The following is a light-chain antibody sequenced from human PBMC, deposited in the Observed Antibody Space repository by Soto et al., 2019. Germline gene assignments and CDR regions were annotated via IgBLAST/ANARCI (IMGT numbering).Light chain of an antibody. CDR2: SNN. V-gene: IGLV1-47*02. CDR3: AAWDDSLSGWV. J-gene: IGLJ3*02. CDR1: SSNIGAGYD. Sequence: QSVLTQPPSVSGAPGQRVTISCTGTSSNIGAGYDVHWYQQFPGTAPKLLIYSNNQRPSGVPDRFSGSKSGTSASLAIGGLRSEDEADYYCAAWDDSLSGWVFGGGTKLTVL.